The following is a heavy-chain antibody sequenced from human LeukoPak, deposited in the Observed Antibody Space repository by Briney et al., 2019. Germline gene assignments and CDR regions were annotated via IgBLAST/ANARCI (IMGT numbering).Heavy chain of an antibody. J-gene: IGHJ4*02. D-gene: IGHD1-1*01. CDR1: GGSISSYY. CDR3: ARHSTASGYLNYFDY. Sequence: SETLSLTCTVSGGSISSYYWSWIRQPPGKGLEWIGYIYYSGSTNYNPSLKSRVTISVDTSKNQFSLKLSSVTAADTAVYYCARHSTASGYLNYFDYWGQGTLVIVSS. V-gene: IGHV4-59*08. CDR2: IYYSGST.